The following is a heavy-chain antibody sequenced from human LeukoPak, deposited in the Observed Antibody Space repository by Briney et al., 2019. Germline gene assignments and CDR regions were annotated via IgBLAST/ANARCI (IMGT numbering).Heavy chain of an antibody. J-gene: IGHJ4*02. Sequence: SQTLSLTCAISGDSVSSNSVAWNWIRQSPSRGLEWLGRTYYRSKWYNDCAVSEKSRITINPDTSKNQFSLQLNSVTPEDTAVYYCARGWYYYFDYWGQGTLVTVSS. CDR3: ARGWYYYFDY. V-gene: IGHV6-1*01. CDR2: TYYRSKWYN. CDR1: GDSVSSNSVA. D-gene: IGHD1-14*01.